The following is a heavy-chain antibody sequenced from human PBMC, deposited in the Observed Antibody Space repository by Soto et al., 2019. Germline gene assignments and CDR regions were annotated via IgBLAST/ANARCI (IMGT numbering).Heavy chain of an antibody. CDR3: AKDLDLYSSSTYFDY. CDR1: GFTFSSYA. CDR2: ISGSGGST. D-gene: IGHD6-6*01. Sequence: EVQLLESGGGLLQPGGSLRLSCAASGFTFSSYAMSWVRQAPGKGLEGVSAISGSGGSTYYADSVKGRFTISRDNSKNTLYLQMNSLRAEDTAVYYCAKDLDLYSSSTYFDYWGQGTLVTVSS. V-gene: IGHV3-23*01. J-gene: IGHJ4*02.